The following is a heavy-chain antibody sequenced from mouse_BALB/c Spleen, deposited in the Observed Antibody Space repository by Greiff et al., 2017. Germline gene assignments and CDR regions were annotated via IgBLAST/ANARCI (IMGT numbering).Heavy chain of an antibody. CDR2: IYPGGGYT. Sequence: QVQLQQSGAELVRPGTSVKISCKASGYTFTNYWLGWVKQRPGHGLEWIGDIYPGGGYTNYNEKFKGKATLTADTSSSTAYMQLSSLTSEDSAVYFCAYGSKASWFAYWGQGTLVTVSA. CDR1: GYTFTNYW. V-gene: IGHV1-63*02. CDR3: AYGSKASWFAY. J-gene: IGHJ3*01. D-gene: IGHD1-1*01.